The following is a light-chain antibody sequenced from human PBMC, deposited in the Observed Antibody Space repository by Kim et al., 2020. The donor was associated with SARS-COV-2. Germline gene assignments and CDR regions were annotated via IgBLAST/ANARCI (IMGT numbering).Light chain of an antibody. CDR1: SSDVGSYNL. Sequence: QSALTQPASVSGSPGQSITISCTGISSDVGSYNLVSWYQQQPGKAPKLMIYEVTKRPSGVSNRFSGSKSGNTASLTISGLQAEDEADYYCCSYAGSDSWVFGGGTQLTVL. CDR3: CSYAGSDSWV. V-gene: IGLV2-23*02. CDR2: EVT. J-gene: IGLJ3*02.